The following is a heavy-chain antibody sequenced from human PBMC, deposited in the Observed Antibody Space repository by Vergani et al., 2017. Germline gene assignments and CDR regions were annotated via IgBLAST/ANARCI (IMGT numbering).Heavy chain of an antibody. J-gene: IGHJ6*02. V-gene: IGHV4-4*02. CDR2: IYHSGST. CDR3: ARETYYYGMDV. Sequence: QVQLPESGPGLVKPSGTLSLTCAVSGGSISCSNWWRWVRQPPGKGLEWIGEIYHSGSTNYKPALKSRVTIAVDKSKNQFTLKLSSVTAADTAVYYCARETYYYGMDVWGQGTTVTVSS. CDR1: GGSISCSNW.